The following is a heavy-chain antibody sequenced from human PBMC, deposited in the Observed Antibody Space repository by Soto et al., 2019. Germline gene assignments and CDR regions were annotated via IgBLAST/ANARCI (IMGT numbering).Heavy chain of an antibody. Sequence: VKVSCKASGGTFSSYAISWVRQAPGQGLEWMGGIIPIFGTANYAQKFQGRVTITADESTSTAYMELSSLRSEDTAVYYCASNQGTPGSGWHTDPPGYYFDYWGQGTLVTVSS. CDR3: ASNQGTPGSGWHTDPPGYYFDY. D-gene: IGHD6-19*01. J-gene: IGHJ4*02. CDR2: IIPIFGTA. V-gene: IGHV1-69*13. CDR1: GGTFSSYA.